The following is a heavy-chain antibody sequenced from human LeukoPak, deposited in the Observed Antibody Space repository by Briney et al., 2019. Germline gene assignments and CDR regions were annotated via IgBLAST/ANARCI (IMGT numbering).Heavy chain of an antibody. CDR1: GFTFSRYN. CDR3: ARITGEGGV. V-gene: IGHV3-21*01. D-gene: IGHD2-8*02. Sequence: TGGSLRLSCAASGFTFSRYNVNWVRQAPGKGLEWVSSIRRNRTNIYYADSGKGRFTISRDNAKNSLYVQMNSQRGEDTSVYVCARITGEGGVWGQGTMVTVSS. J-gene: IGHJ6*02. CDR2: IRRNRTNI.